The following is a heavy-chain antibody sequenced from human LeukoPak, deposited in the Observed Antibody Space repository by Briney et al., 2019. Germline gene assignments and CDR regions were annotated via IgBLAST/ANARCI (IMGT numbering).Heavy chain of an antibody. CDR1: GGSFSGYY. Sequence: PSETLSLTCAVYGGSFSGYYWSWIRQPPGKGLEWIGEINHSGSTNYNPSLKSRVTISVDTSKNQFSLKLSSVTAADTAVYYCARETDITGTTGHLYYYYYYMDVWGKGTTVTVSS. J-gene: IGHJ6*03. CDR2: INHSGST. V-gene: IGHV4-34*01. D-gene: IGHD1-7*01. CDR3: ARETDITGTTGHLYYYYYYMDV.